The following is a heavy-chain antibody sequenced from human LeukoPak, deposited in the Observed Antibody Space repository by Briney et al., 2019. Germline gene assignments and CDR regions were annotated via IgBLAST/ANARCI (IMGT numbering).Heavy chain of an antibody. D-gene: IGHD3-22*01. CDR2: IYTSGST. J-gene: IGHJ4*02. V-gene: IGHV4-4*07. CDR3: AREVYYDSSGPLDY. CDR1: GGSISSYY. Sequence: SQTLSLTCTVSGGSISSYYWSWIRQPAGKGLEWIGRIYTSGSTNYNPSLKSRVTMSVDTSKNQFSLKLSSVTAADTAVYYCAREVYYDSSGPLDYWGQGTLVTVSS.